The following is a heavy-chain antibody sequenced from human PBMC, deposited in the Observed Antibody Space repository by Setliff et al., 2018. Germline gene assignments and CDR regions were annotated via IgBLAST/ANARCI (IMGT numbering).Heavy chain of an antibody. CDR2: ISAYNGNT. D-gene: IGHD2-2*01. Sequence: ASLKVSCKASGYTFTSYGISWVRQAPGQGLEWMGWISAYNGNTNYAQKLQGRVTMTTDTSTSTAYMELRSLRSDDTAVYYCARRAPAAMADAFDIWGQGTMVTVS. CDR1: GYTFTSYG. CDR3: ARRAPAAMADAFDI. J-gene: IGHJ3*02. V-gene: IGHV1-18*01.